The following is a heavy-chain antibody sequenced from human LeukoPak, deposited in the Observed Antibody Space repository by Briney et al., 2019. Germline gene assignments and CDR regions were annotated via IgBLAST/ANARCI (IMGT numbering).Heavy chain of an antibody. J-gene: IGHJ4*02. Sequence: GASVKVSCKASGGTFSSYAISWVRQAPGQGLEWMGGIIPIFGTANYAQKFQGRVTITADESTSTAYMELSSLRSEDTAVYYCARDLGIGDGYNNFDYWGQGTLVTVSS. V-gene: IGHV1-69*13. CDR2: IIPIFGTA. CDR1: GGTFSSYA. D-gene: IGHD5-24*01. CDR3: ARDLGIGDGYNNFDY.